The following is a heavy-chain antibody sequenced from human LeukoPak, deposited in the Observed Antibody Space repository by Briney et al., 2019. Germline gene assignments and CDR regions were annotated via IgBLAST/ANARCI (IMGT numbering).Heavy chain of an antibody. CDR3: ARDLRGIHDY. CDR1: GFTFSSYW. CDR2: INEDGRVT. V-gene: IGHV3-74*01. Sequence: GGSLRHSCTASGFTFSSYWVHWVRQSQEKRLVWVSRINEDGRVTDYADSVQGRFTISRDNARNTLYLQMHSLGVEDTAVYYCARDLRGIHDYWGQGTLVTVSS. J-gene: IGHJ4*02. D-gene: IGHD3-16*01.